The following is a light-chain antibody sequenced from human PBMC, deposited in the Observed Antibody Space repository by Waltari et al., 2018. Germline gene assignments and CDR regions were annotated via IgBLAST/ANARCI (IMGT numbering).Light chain of an antibody. CDR1: QSVSSY. Sequence: EVVMTQSPATLSLSPGERATLSCRASQSVSSYLGWYQQKPGQAPRLLIYHVSNRATGIPARFSGRGSGTDFTLTISSLEPEDFAVYYCHQRSDWPYTFGQGTKLEIK. CDR3: HQRSDWPYT. CDR2: HVS. V-gene: IGKV3-11*01. J-gene: IGKJ2*01.